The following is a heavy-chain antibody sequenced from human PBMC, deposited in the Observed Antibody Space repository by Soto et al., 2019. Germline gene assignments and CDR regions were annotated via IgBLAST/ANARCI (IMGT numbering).Heavy chain of an antibody. CDR3: ARPIAVADAFDI. J-gene: IGHJ3*02. CDR2: IYYSGST. D-gene: IGHD6-19*01. V-gene: IGHV4-39*01. Sequence: QLQLQESGPGLVKPSETLSLTCTVSGGSISSSSYYWGWIRQPPGKGLKWIGSIYYSGSTYYNPSLKSRVTISVDTSNNQFSLKLSYVTAADTAVYYCARPIAVADAFDIWGQGTMVNVSS. CDR1: GGSISSSSYY.